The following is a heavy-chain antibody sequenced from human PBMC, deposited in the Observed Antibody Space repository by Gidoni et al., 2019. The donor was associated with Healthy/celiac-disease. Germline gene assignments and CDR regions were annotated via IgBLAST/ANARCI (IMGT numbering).Heavy chain of an antibody. D-gene: IGHD2-15*01. Sequence: QLQLQESGPGLVKPSETLSLTCTVSGGSISSSSYYWGWIRQPPGKGLAWIGSLYYSGSTYYNPSLKSRVTISVDTSKNQFSLKLSSVTAADTAVYYCARQLGYCSGGSCYSFDYWGQGTLVTVSS. CDR1: GGSISSSSYY. CDR2: LYYSGST. J-gene: IGHJ4*02. CDR3: ARQLGYCSGGSCYSFDY. V-gene: IGHV4-39*01.